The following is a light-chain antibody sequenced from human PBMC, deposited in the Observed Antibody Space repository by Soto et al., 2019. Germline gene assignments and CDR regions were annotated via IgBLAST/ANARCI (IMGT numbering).Light chain of an antibody. CDR2: KAS. J-gene: IGKJ1*01. Sequence: DIQITQSPSTLSASVGDRVTITCRASQSVSTWLAWYQQKPGKAPKLLIYKASSLESGVPSRFSGSGSGTECTLTISSLQPDYFATYSCQQYNSWTFGQGTKVDIK. CDR3: QQYNSWT. V-gene: IGKV1-5*03. CDR1: QSVSTW.